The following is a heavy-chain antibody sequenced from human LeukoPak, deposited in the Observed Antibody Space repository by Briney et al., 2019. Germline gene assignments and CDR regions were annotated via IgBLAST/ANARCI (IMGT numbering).Heavy chain of an antibody. CDR2: IKQDGSEE. CDR1: GFTFSRYW. V-gene: IGHV3-7*05. Sequence: GGSLRLSCAASGFTFSRYWMSWVRQAAGKGLEGVANIKQDGSEEYYMNSVKGRFTISRDNAKNSLYLQMNSLRVEDTAVYYCARDLYRVYKGDYFDYWGQGTLVTVSS. CDR3: ARDLYRVYKGDYFDY. D-gene: IGHD5/OR15-5a*01. J-gene: IGHJ4*02.